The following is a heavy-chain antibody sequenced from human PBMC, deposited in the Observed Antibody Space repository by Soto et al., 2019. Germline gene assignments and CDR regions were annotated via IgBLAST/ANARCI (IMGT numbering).Heavy chain of an antibody. CDR1: GYTFTSYG. CDR3: ARDQASHQSGWWLTSLNPFDY. J-gene: IGHJ4*02. V-gene: IGHV1-18*01. D-gene: IGHD6-19*01. Sequence: GASVKVSCKASGYTFTSYGISWVRQAPGQGLEWMGWISAYNGNTNYAQKLQGRVTMTTDTSTSTAYMELRSLRSDDTAVYYCARDQASHQSGWWLTSLNPFDYWGQGTLVTVSS. CDR2: ISAYNGNT.